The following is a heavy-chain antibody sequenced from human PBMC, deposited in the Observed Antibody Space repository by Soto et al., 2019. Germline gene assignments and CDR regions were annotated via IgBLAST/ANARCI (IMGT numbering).Heavy chain of an antibody. Sequence: GGSLRLSCAASGFTFSSYGMHWVRQAPGKGLEWVAVISYDGSNKYYADSVKGRFTISRDNSKNTLYLQMNSLRAEDTAVYYCAKELLLTYYDFWSGNVNLDYWGQGTLVTVSS. J-gene: IGHJ4*02. V-gene: IGHV3-30*18. D-gene: IGHD3-3*01. CDR3: AKELLLTYYDFWSGNVNLDY. CDR2: ISYDGSNK. CDR1: GFTFSSYG.